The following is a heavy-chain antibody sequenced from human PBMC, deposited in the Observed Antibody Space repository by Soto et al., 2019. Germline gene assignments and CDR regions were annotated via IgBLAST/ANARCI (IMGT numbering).Heavy chain of an antibody. D-gene: IGHD4-17*01. CDR3: ARSGDVATVTDY. CDR1: GFTVGTYW. Sequence: ESGGGLVQPGGSLRLSCAASGFTVGTYWMSWVRQAPGKGLEWVANINEDGSKNYYVDSVRGRFTISRDNAQKSLYLHMSSLRAEDTAVYYCARSGDVATVTDYWGQGTLVTVSS. V-gene: IGHV3-7*01. CDR2: INEDGSKN. J-gene: IGHJ4*02.